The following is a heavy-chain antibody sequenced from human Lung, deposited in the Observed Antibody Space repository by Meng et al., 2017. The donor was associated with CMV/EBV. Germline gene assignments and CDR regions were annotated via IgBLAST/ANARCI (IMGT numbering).Heavy chain of an antibody. D-gene: IGHD3-10*01. CDR1: GYTFIGYA. CDR3: ARTSGTYNYIY. J-gene: IGHJ4*02. Sequence: SCKASGYTFIGYAMHWVRQAPGQRLEWMRWINTGNGDTKYSQNFQGRVTITRDTSASTAFMELSSLNSEDTAVYYCARTSGTYNYIYWGQGTLVTVSS. CDR2: INTGNGDT. V-gene: IGHV1-3*04.